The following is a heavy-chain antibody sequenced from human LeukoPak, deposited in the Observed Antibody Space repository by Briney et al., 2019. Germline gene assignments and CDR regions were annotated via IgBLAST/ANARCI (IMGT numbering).Heavy chain of an antibody. CDR3: AREKSHIYYFDY. V-gene: IGHV4-59*10. J-gene: IGHJ4*02. CDR1: GGSFSGYY. Sequence: SETLSLTCAVYGGSFSGYYWSWIRQPAGKGLEWIGRIYTSGSTNYNPSLKSRVTMSVDTSKNQFSLKLSSVTAADTAVYYCAREKSHIYYFDYWGQGTLVTVSS. CDR2: IYTSGST.